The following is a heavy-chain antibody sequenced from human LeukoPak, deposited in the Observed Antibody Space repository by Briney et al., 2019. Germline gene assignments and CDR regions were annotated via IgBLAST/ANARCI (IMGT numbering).Heavy chain of an antibody. CDR1: EFTFSSYG. CDR3: VKDQCSSAGLLSCRYFDY. Sequence: PGGSLRLSCAASEFTFSSYGMHWVRQAPGKGPEWVAFIQNDGSTKNFADFVKGRFTISRDNSKNTLYLQMNSLRTEDTAVYYCVKDQCSSAGLLSCRYFDYWGQGPWSPSPQ. CDR2: IQNDGSTK. V-gene: IGHV3-30*02. D-gene: IGHD2-2*01. J-gene: IGHJ4*02.